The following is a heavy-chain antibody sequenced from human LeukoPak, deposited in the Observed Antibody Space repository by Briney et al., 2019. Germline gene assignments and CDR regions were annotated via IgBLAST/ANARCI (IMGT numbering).Heavy chain of an antibody. V-gene: IGHV1-69*13. J-gene: IGHJ5*02. CDR2: IIPIFGTA. D-gene: IGHD5-18*01. CDR3: ARDLSTAMVSPGYP. Sequence: ASVKVSCKPSGYTFTNYPLNWVRQAPGQGLEWMGGIIPIFGTANYAQKFQGRVTITADESTSTAYMELSSLRSEDTAVYYCARDLSTAMVSPGYPWGQGTLVTVSS. CDR1: GYTFTNYP.